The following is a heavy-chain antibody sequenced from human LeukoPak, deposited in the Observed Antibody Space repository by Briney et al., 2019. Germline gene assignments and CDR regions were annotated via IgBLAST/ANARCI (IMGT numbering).Heavy chain of an antibody. CDR3: ARALDRATAIDY. D-gene: IGHD2-21*02. CDR2: IYYSGST. CDR1: GGSVSSGSYY. Sequence: PSETLSLTCTVSGGSVSSGSYYWSWIRQPPGKGLEWIGYIYYSGSTNYNPSLKSRVTISVDTSKNQFSLKLSSVTAADTAVYYCARALDRATAIDYWGQGTLVTVSS. V-gene: IGHV4-61*01. J-gene: IGHJ4*02.